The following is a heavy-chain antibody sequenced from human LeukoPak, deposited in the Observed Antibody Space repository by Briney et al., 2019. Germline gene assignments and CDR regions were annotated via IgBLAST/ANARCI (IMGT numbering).Heavy chain of an antibody. J-gene: IGHJ4*02. CDR2: IYNSGST. CDR1: GGSISTYY. CDR3: ARGSGSHDY. V-gene: IGHV4-59*12. D-gene: IGHD6-13*01. Sequence: SETLSLTCTVSGGSISTYYWSWIRQPPGKGLEWIGYIYNSGSTNYNPSLKSRITISVDTSKNQFSLKLSSVTAADTAVYYCARGSGSHDYWGQGTLVTVSS.